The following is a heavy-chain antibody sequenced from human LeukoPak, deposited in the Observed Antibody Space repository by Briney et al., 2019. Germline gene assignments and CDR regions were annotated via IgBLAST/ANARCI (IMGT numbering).Heavy chain of an antibody. J-gene: IGHJ4*02. D-gene: IGHD3-9*01. CDR1: GYSLTSYW. Sequence: GESVKISCKGSGYSLTSYWIGWVRQMPGKGLEWMGIIYPGDSDTRYSPSFQGQVTISADKSISTAYLQWSSLKASDTAMYYCARSVGYDILTGYFPFDYWGQGTLVTVSS. V-gene: IGHV5-51*01. CDR3: ARSVGYDILTGYFPFDY. CDR2: IYPGDSDT.